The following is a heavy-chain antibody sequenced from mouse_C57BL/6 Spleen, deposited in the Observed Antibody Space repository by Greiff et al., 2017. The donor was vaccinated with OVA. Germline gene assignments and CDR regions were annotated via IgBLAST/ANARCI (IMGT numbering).Heavy chain of an antibody. CDR3: ARQDYDYDGSMDY. V-gene: IGHV5-12*01. D-gene: IGHD2-4*01. J-gene: IGHJ4*01. CDR1: GFTFSDYY. Sequence: LQQSGGGLVQPGGSLKLSCAASGFTFSDYYMYWVRQTPEKRLEWVAYISNGGGSTYYPDTVKGRFTISRDNAKNTLYLQMSRLKSEDTAMYYCARQDYDYDGSMDYWGQGTSVTVSS. CDR2: ISNGGGST.